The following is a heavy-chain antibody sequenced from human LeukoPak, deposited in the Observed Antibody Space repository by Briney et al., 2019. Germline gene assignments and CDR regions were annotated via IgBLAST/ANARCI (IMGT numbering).Heavy chain of an antibody. CDR1: GGTFSSYA. J-gene: IGHJ4*02. Sequence: ASVKVSCKASGGTFSSYAISWVRQAPGQGLEWMGRIITILGIASYAQKFQGRVTITAVKSTSTAYMELSSLRSEDTAVYYCARVWVDYYDSSGYPTSDYWGQGTLVTVSS. V-gene: IGHV1-69*04. D-gene: IGHD3-22*01. CDR3: ARVWVDYYDSSGYPTSDY. CDR2: IITILGIA.